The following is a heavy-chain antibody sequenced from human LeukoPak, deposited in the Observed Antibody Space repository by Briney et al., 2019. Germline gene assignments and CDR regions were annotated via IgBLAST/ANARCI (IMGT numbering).Heavy chain of an antibody. J-gene: IGHJ4*02. Sequence: GGSLRLSCAASGFIISDYWMHWVRQAPGQGPVWLSLITGDGSYTTYADSVKGRFTVSRDNAKNTLYLQMNSLRAEDTAVYYCARDGVATTPFDYWGQGILVTVAS. CDR1: GFIISDYW. CDR2: ITGDGSYT. CDR3: ARDGVATTPFDY. D-gene: IGHD5-24*01. V-gene: IGHV3-74*01.